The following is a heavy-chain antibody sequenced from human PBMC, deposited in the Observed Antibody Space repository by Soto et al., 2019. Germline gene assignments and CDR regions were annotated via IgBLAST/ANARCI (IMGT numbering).Heavy chain of an antibody. V-gene: IGHV4-4*02. Sequence: SETLSLTCAVSGGSISSSNWWSWVRQPPGKGLEWIGEIYHSGSTNYNPSLKSRVTISVDKSKNQFSLKLSSVTAADTAVYYCARDQGYCSGGSCYPTYFDYCGQGTLVTVSS. CDR3: ARDQGYCSGGSCYPTYFDY. CDR1: GGSISSSNW. D-gene: IGHD2-15*01. J-gene: IGHJ4*02. CDR2: IYHSGST.